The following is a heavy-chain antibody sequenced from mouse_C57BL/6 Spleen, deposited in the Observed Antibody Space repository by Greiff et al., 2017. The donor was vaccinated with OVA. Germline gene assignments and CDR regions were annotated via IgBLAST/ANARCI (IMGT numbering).Heavy chain of an antibody. J-gene: IGHJ4*01. V-gene: IGHV5-17*01. CDR1: GFTFSDYG. CDR2: ISSGSSTI. Sequence: EVMLVESGGGLVKPGGSLKLSCAASGFTFSDYGMHWVRQAPEKGLEWVAYISSGSSTIYYADTVKGRFTISRDNAKNTLFLQMTSLRSEDTAMYYGARERGYDYGDYYAMDYWGQGTSVTVSS. D-gene: IGHD2-4*01. CDR3: ARERGYDYGDYYAMDY.